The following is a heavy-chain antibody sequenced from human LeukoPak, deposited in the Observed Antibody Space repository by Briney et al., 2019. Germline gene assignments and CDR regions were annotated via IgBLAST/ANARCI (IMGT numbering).Heavy chain of an antibody. CDR1: GYTFTVYY. V-gene: IGHV1-2*02. CDR3: ARDRTGVFPEYFQH. D-gene: IGHD3-16*01. J-gene: IGHJ1*01. CDR2: INPNSGGT. Sequence: ASVKVSCKASGYTFTVYYMHWVRQAPGQGLEWMGWINPNSGGTNYAQKFQCRVTMTRDTSISTAYMELSRLRSDDTAVYYCARDRTGVFPEYFQHWGQGTLVTVSS.